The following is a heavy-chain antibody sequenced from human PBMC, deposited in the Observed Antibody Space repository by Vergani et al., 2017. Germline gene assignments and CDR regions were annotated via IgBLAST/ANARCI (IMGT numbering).Heavy chain of an antibody. CDR1: GDSMNTYY. D-gene: IGHD3-22*01. CDR3: ARVRRDDSSGYYYYYGMDV. Sequence: QVQLQESGPGLVKPSETLSLTCSVSGDSMNTYYWTWIRQPPGKGLEWIGYIYDSGDTKYNPSLKSRVTMSLDTSKNQFSLNLYSVTAADTAVYYCARVRRDDSSGYYYYYGMDVWGQ. CDR2: IYDSGDT. V-gene: IGHV4-59*01. J-gene: IGHJ6*02.